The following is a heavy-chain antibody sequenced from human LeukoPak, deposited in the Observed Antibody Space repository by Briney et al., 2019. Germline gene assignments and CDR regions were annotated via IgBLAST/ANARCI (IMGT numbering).Heavy chain of an antibody. D-gene: IGHD3-10*01. J-gene: IGHJ4*02. CDR3: AKAISGSYFY. CDR2: INPSGGST. V-gene: IGHV3-23*01. Sequence: GGSLRLSCAASGFTFTSYGMHWVRQAPGKGLEWVAGINPSGGSTYYADSVKGRFTLSRDNSKNTLYLQMNSLRAEDTAGYYCAKAISGSYFYWGQGTLVTVSS. CDR1: GFTFTSYG.